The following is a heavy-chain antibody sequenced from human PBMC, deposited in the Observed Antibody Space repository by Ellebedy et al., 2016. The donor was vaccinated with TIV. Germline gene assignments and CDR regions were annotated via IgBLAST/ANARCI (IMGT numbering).Heavy chain of an antibody. CDR2: IGIGDAST. CDR1: GFTFTSYA. CDR3: TSPAVGHATGCCRYYFDY. Sequence: GESLKISCAASGFTFTSYAMNWVRQAPGKGLEWVSGIGIGDASTYYADSVKGRFTVSRDSSRNTLHLQMNSLRVEDTAVYYCTSPAVGHATGCCRYYFDYWGLGTLVTV. V-gene: IGHV3-23*01. D-gene: IGHD2-15*01. J-gene: IGHJ4*02.